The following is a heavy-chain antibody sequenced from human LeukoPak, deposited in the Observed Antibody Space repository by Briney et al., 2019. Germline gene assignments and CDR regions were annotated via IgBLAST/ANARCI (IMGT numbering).Heavy chain of an antibody. V-gene: IGHV3-23*01. D-gene: IGHD3-22*01. CDR3: AKEGRGSLYYYDSSGYNGIDY. CDR1: GSTFSSYA. CDR2: IRGSGGST. Sequence: PGGSLRLSCAASGSTFSSYAMSWVRQAPGKGLEWVSAIRGSGGSTYYADSVKGRFTISRDNSKNTLYLQMNSLRAEDTAVYYCAKEGRGSLYYYDSSGYNGIDYWGQGTLVTVSS. J-gene: IGHJ4*02.